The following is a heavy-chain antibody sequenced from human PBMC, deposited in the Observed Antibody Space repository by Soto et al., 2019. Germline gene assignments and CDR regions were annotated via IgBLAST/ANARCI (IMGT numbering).Heavy chain of an antibody. CDR2: IYYSGST. D-gene: IGHD3-3*01. CDR3: ARGVEKLRFRMVWFDP. J-gene: IGHJ5*02. V-gene: IGHV4-31*03. Sequence: SETLSLTCTVSGGSISSGGYYWSWIRQHPGKGLEWIGYIYYSGSTYYNPSLKSRVTISVDTSKNQFSLKLSSVTAADTAVYYCARGVEKLRFRMVWFDPWGQGTLVTVSS. CDR1: GGSISSGGYY.